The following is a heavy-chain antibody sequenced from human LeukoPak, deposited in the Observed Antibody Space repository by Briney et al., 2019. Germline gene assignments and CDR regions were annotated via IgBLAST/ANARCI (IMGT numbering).Heavy chain of an antibody. J-gene: IGHJ6*03. CDR2: IYYSGST. D-gene: IGHD2-21*01. V-gene: IGHV4-39*01. Sequence: PPETLSLTCTVSGGSISSSSYYWGWIRQPPGKGLEWIGSIYYSGSTYYNPSLKSRVTISVDTSKNQFSLKLSSVTAADTAVYYCARHRSPAYCGGDCYSERTDYYYYYYMDVWGKGTTVTVSS. CDR1: GGSISSSSYY. CDR3: ARHRSPAYCGGDCYSERTDYYYYYYMDV.